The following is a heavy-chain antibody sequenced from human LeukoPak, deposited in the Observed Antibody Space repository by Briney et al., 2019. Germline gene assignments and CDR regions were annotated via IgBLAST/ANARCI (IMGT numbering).Heavy chain of an antibody. CDR1: GFTFSSYA. Sequence: SGGSLRLSCAASGFTFSSYAMNWVRQAPGKGLEWVSTISGSGGTTYYADSVKGRFTISRDNSKNTLYLQMNSLRAEDTAVYYCAKDTLMVKWGAFDIWGQGTMVTVSS. V-gene: IGHV3-23*01. D-gene: IGHD5-18*01. CDR3: AKDTLMVKWGAFDI. J-gene: IGHJ3*02. CDR2: ISGSGGTT.